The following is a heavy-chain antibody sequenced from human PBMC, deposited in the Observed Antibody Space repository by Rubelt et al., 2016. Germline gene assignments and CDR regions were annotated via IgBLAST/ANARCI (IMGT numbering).Heavy chain of an antibody. CDR3: AREVRDGSGWYECYYFDY. D-gene: IGHD6-19*01. Sequence: EVQLVESGGGLVKPGGSLRLSCAASGFTFSSYSMNWVRQAPGKGLEWVSSISSSSSYIYYADSVKGRFTISRDNAKNSLYLQMNSLRAGETAVYYCAREVRDGSGWYECYYFDYWGQGTLVTVSS. CDR2: ISSSSSYI. V-gene: IGHV3-21*01. CDR1: GFTFSSYS. J-gene: IGHJ4*02.